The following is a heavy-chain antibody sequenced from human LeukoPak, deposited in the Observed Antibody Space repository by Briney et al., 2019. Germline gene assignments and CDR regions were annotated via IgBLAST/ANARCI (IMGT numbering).Heavy chain of an antibody. CDR1: GGSFSGYY. D-gene: IGHD4-17*01. J-gene: IGHJ4*02. V-gene: IGHV4-34*01. Sequence: PSETLSLTCAVYGGSFSGYYWSWIRQPPGKGLEWIGEINHSGSTNYSPSLKSRVTISVDTSKNQFSLKLSSVTAADTAIYYCARPFYGGYEVSDYWGQGTLVTVSS. CDR2: INHSGST. CDR3: ARPFYGGYEVSDY.